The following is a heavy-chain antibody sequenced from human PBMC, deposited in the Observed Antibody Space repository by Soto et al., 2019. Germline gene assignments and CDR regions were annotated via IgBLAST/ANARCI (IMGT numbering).Heavy chain of an antibody. V-gene: IGHV3-23*01. CDR1: GFTFSSYA. D-gene: IGHD2-15*01. CDR2: ISGSGGST. Sequence: PGGSLRLSCAASGFTFSSYAMSWGRQAPGKGLEWVSAISGSGGSTYYADSVKGRFTISRDNSKNTLYLQMNSLRAEDTAVYYCAKDLGTNRYGSGGSCNYYFVYLGQGTLLTVFS. CDR3: AKDLGTNRYGSGGSCNYYFVY. J-gene: IGHJ4*02.